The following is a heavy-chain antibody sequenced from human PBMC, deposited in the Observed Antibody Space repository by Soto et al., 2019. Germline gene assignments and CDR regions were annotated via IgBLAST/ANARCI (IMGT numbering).Heavy chain of an antibody. V-gene: IGHV3-23*01. Sequence: EVQLLESGGGLVQPGGSLRLSCAASGFTFSSYAMSWVRQAPGKGLEWVSAISGSGGSTYYADSVKGRFTNSRDNSKNTLYLQMNSLRAEDTAVYYCAKDHYYYDSSGYSYWGQGTLVTVSS. CDR2: ISGSGGST. J-gene: IGHJ4*02. CDR3: AKDHYYYDSSGYSY. CDR1: GFTFSSYA. D-gene: IGHD3-22*01.